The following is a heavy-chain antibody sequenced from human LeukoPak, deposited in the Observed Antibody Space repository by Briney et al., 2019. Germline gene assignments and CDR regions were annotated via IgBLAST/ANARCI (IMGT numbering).Heavy chain of an antibody. D-gene: IGHD5-18*01. CDR3: VRDRSPGTGIVRLDY. V-gene: IGHV3-21*01. CDR2: ISSSSSYI. CDR1: GFTFSSYS. Sequence: GGSLRLSCAASGFTFSSYSMNWVRQAPGKGLEWVSSISSSSSYIYYADSVKGRFTISRDNAQNSLFLQMNSLRDEDTAVYYCVRDRSPGTGIVRLDYWGQGTLVAVSS. J-gene: IGHJ4*02.